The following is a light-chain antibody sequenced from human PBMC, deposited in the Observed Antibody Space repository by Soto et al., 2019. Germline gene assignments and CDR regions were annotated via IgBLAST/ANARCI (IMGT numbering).Light chain of an antibody. CDR1: SSDVGGYNH. CDR3: CSYTTSSTAYV. CDR2: EVR. J-gene: IGLJ1*01. Sequence: QSALTQPASVSGSPGQSITISCTGTSSDVGGYNHVSWYQQHPGKAPKLIIYEVRNRPSGVSNRLSGSKSGNTASLTISGLQADDEADYYCCSYTTSSTAYVFGIGTKLTVL. V-gene: IGLV2-14*01.